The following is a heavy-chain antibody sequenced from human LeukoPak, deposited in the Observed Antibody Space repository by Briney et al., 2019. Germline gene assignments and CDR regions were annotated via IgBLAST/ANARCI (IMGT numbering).Heavy chain of an antibody. V-gene: IGHV3-7*01. J-gene: IGHJ4*02. Sequence: GSLRLSCAASGFTFSSSWMSWVRQAPGKGLEWVANTNQVGGEEYYVDSVKGRFTISRDNAKNSLYLQMNSLRAEDTAVYYCARDSSGYAYWGQGTLVTVSS. CDR2: TNQVGGEE. D-gene: IGHD3-22*01. CDR1: GFTFSSSW. CDR3: ARDSSGYAY.